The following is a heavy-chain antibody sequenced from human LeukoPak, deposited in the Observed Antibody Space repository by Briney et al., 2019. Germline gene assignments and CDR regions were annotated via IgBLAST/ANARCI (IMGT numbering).Heavy chain of an antibody. CDR2: FDPEDGKT. J-gene: IGHJ3*01. D-gene: IGHD6-19*01. CDR1: SYSLTELS. V-gene: IGHV1-24*01. Sequence: ASVKVSCKVSSYSLTELSMHWVRQAPGKGLAWMGGFDPEDGKTIYAQRLQGRVTTTEDTSTDTAYMQLRSLISEDSAVYYCATNLGIAVAGGAFDLWGQGTVVTVSS. CDR3: ATNLGIAVAGGAFDL.